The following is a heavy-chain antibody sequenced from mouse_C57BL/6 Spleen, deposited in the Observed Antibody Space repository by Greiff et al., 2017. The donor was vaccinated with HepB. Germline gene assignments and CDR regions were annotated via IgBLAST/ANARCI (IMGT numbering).Heavy chain of an antibody. J-gene: IGHJ3*01. CDR2: INPGSGGT. CDR3: ARANWDLAWFAY. D-gene: IGHD4-1*01. Sequence: QVQLQQSGAELVRPGTSVKVSCKASGYAFTNYLIEWVKQRPGQGLEWIGVINPGSGGTNYNEKFKGKATLTADKSSSTAYMELRSLTSEDSAVYFCARANWDLAWFAYWGQGTLVTVSA. V-gene: IGHV1-54*01. CDR1: GYAFTNYL.